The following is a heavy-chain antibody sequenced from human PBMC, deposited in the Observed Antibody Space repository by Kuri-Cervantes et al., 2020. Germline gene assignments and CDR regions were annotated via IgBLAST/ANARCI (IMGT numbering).Heavy chain of an antibody. CDR1: GFTFSSYW. CDR2: IKQDGSEK. CDR3: TSFTPHGGY. J-gene: IGHJ4*02. V-gene: IGHV3-7*01. Sequence: GESLKISCAASGFTFSSYWMSWVRQAPGKGLEWVANIKQDGSEKYYVDSVKGRFTISRDNAKNSLYLQMNSLRAEDTAVYYCTSFTPHGGYWGQGTLVTVSS. D-gene: IGHD2-15*01.